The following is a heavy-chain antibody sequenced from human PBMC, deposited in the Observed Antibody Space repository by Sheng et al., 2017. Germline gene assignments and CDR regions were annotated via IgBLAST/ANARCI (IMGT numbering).Heavy chain of an antibody. D-gene: IGHD1-26*01. CDR2: ISGSGGST. J-gene: IGHJ4*02. Sequence: EVQLVESGGGLGTAWGVPSRLSCAASGFTFSSYAMSWVRQAPGKGLEWVSAISGSGGSTYYADSVKGRFTISRDNSKNTLYLQMNSLRAEDTAVYYCAKGVGATTYSAKHYWGQGTLVTVSS. CDR3: AKGVGATTYSAKHY. V-gene: IGHV3-23*04. CDR1: GFTFSSYA.